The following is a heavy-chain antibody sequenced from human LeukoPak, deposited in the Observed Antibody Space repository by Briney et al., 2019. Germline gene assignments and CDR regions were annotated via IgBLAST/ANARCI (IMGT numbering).Heavy chain of an antibody. CDR3: ARSPRGDYYYYYMDV. D-gene: IGHD2-21*01. CDR1: GGSISSGGYY. CDR2: IYHSGST. Sequence: SQTLSLTCTVSGGSISSGGYYWSWIRQPPGKGLEWIGYIYHSGSTYYNPSLKSRVTISVDRSKNQFSLKLSSVTAADTAVYYCARSPRGDYYYYYMDVWGKGTTVTVSS. J-gene: IGHJ6*03. V-gene: IGHV4-30-2*01.